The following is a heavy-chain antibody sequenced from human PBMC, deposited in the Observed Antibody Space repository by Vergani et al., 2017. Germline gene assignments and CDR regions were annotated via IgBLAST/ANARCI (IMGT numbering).Heavy chain of an antibody. D-gene: IGHD6-13*01. J-gene: IGHJ6*04. CDR3: ARGRSPRIAAVPGMDV. CDR1: GGTFTSYG. V-gene: IGHV1-18*01. Sequence: QVQLVQSGAEVKKPGSSVKVSCKAPGGTFTSYGISWVRQAPGQGLEWMGWISAYNGNTNYAQKLQGRVTMTTDTSTSSAYMELRSLRSDDAAVYYCARGRSPRIAAVPGMDVWGKGTTVSVSS. CDR2: ISAYNGNT.